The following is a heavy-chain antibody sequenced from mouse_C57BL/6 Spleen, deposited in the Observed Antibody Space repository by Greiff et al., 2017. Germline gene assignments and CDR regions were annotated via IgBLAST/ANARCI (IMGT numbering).Heavy chain of an antibody. J-gene: IGHJ2*01. Sequence: EVQLVESGAELVKPGASVKLSCTASGFNIKDSYMHWVKQRTEQGLEWIGRIDPEDGETKYDPKFQGKSTITADTSSNTAYLQLSSLTSEDTAVCSCAGYGGYDEGHDDWGKGTTLTVSS. CDR2: IDPEDGET. CDR1: GFNIKDSY. V-gene: IGHV14-2*01. D-gene: IGHD2-2*01. CDR3: AGYGGYDEGHDD.